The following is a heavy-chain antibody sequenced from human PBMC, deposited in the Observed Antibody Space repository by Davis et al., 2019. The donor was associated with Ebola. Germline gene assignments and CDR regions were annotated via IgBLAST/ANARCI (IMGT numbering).Heavy chain of an antibody. CDR3: TQSGAYYGMDV. Sequence: GESLKISCAASGFTFSSYGIHWVRQASGKGLEWVGRIRSKANSYATAYAASVKGRFTISRDDSKNTAYLQMNSLKTEDTAVYYCTQSGAYYGMDVWGQGTTVTVSS. V-gene: IGHV3-73*01. CDR2: IRSKANSYAT. D-gene: IGHD1-26*01. CDR1: GFTFSSYG. J-gene: IGHJ6*02.